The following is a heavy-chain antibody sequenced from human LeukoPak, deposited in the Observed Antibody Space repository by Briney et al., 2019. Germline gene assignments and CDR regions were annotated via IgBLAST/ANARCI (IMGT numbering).Heavy chain of an antibody. CDR2: ISNDGRKT. CDR3: AKDSRGANFFGDFDY. Sequence: PGGSLRLSCAASGFTLSLYGMHWGRQAPGKGLGWVALISNDGRKTYYAYSVKGRFTSSRDISKNTVYLQVSSLRADDTAVYYCAKDSRGANFFGDFDYWGQGTLVTVSS. CDR1: GFTLSLYG. V-gene: IGHV3-33*06. D-gene: IGHD3-10*01. J-gene: IGHJ4*02.